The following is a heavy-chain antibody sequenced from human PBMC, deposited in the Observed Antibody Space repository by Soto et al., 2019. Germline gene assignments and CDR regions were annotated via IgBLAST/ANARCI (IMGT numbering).Heavy chain of an antibody. CDR2: ISYDGSNK. D-gene: IGHD6-19*01. CDR3: ARDPSCDSSGCIVRADY. V-gene: IGHV3-30-3*01. CDR1: GFTFSSYA. Sequence: GGSLRLSCAASGFTFSSYAMHWVRQAPGKGLEWVAVISYDGSNKYYADSVKGRFTISRDNSKNTLYLQMNSLRAEDTAVYYCARDPSCDSSGCIVRADYWGQGTLVTVSS. J-gene: IGHJ4*02.